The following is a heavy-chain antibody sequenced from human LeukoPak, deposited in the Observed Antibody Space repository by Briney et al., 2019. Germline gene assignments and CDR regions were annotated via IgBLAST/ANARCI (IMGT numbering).Heavy chain of an antibody. CDR2: IWYDGSNK. Sequence: PGRSLRLSCAESGFTFSSYGMHWVRQAPGKGLEWVAVIWYDGSNKYYADSVKGRFTISRDNSKNTLYLQMNSLRAEDTAVYYCAKVAVAGTILDYWGQGTLVTVSS. CDR3: AKVAVAGTILDY. V-gene: IGHV3-33*06. CDR1: GFTFSSYG. D-gene: IGHD6-19*01. J-gene: IGHJ4*02.